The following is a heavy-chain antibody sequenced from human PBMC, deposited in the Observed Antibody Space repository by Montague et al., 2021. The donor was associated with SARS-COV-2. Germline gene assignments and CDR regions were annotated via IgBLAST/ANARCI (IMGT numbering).Heavy chain of an antibody. V-gene: IGHV4-39*01. Sequence: SETLSLTCAVSGGSIRSTTYYWAWIRQPPGKGLEWIGNIYYSGSTMYNPSLKSRVTMSVDTSKNQFSLHLNLVTAADTAVDYCARRLTGLETPFDPWGQGTLVTVSS. J-gene: IGHJ5*02. CDR1: GGSIRSTTYY. D-gene: IGHD3/OR15-3a*01. CDR2: IYYSGST. CDR3: ARRLTGLETPFDP.